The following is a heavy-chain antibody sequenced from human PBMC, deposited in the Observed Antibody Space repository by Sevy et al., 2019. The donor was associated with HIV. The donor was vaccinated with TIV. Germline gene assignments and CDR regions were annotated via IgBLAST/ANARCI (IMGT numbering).Heavy chain of an antibody. CDR3: ARDDCSSLSCHGSLLY. J-gene: IGHJ4*02. Sequence: ASVKVSCKASGYTFTSYGISWVRQAPGQGLEWLGWISTLNVNTNNAQKFQGRVTMTTDTSTGTASMKLRSLRSDDTAVYYCARDDCSSLSCHGSLLYWGQGTLVTVSS. CDR1: GYTFTSYG. D-gene: IGHD2-2*01. V-gene: IGHV1-18*01. CDR2: ISTLNVNT.